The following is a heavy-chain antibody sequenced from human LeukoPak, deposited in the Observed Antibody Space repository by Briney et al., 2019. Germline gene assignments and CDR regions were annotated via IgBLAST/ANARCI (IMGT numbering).Heavy chain of an antibody. Sequence: TGGSLRLSCAASGFTFSSYAMSWLRQAPGKGLEWVSAISGSGGSTYYADSVKGRFTISRDNSKNTLYLQMNSLRAEDTAVYYCAAYYDYVWGSYGDWDYWGQGTLVTVSS. V-gene: IGHV3-23*01. CDR1: GFTFSSYA. CDR2: ISGSGGST. CDR3: AAYYDYVWGSYGDWDY. J-gene: IGHJ4*02. D-gene: IGHD3-16*01.